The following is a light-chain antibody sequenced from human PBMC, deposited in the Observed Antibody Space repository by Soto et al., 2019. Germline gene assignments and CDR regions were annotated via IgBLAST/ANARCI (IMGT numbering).Light chain of an antibody. CDR1: QNIRRS. J-gene: IGKJ4*01. CDR2: NSY. CDR3: QQYENWPPVT. V-gene: IGKV3-15*01. Sequence: IVMTQSPATLSVSPGDRVTLSCRASQNIRRSLAWYQQKPGQPPRLLIYNSYTRATGIAARFSGSGSGTDFTLTISSLQVEDSAVYFCQQYENWPPVTFGGGTKVEIK.